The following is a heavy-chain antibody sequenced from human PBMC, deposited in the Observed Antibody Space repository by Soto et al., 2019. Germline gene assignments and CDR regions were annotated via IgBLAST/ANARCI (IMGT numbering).Heavy chain of an antibody. CDR1: GYTFTSYY. D-gene: IGHD3-3*01. Sequence: ASVKVSCKASGYTFTSYYMHWVRQAPGQGLEWMGIINPSGVSTSYAQKFQGRVTMTRDTSTSTVYMELSSLRSEDTAVYYCAISRNVLRFLEWFFDYWGQGTLVTVSS. CDR2: INPSGVST. V-gene: IGHV1-46*01. CDR3: AISRNVLRFLEWFFDY. J-gene: IGHJ4*02.